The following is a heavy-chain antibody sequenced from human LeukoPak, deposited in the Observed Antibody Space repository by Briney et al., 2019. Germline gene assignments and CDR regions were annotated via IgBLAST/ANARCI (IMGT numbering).Heavy chain of an antibody. J-gene: IGHJ4*02. CDR3: ARHGTYYEFGY. D-gene: IGHD3-3*01. Sequence: PSETLSPTCTVSGDSISSYYWNWIRQPPGKGLEWIGSIYYSGSTNYSPSLKSRVTISVDTSKNQFSLKLSSVTAADTAVYYCARHGTYYEFGYLGQGTLVTVSS. CDR1: GDSISSYY. CDR2: IYYSGST. V-gene: IGHV4-59*08.